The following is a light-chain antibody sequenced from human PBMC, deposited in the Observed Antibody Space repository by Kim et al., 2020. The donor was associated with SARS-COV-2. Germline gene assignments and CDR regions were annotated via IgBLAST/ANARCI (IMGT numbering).Light chain of an antibody. Sequence: SVSPGQTASITCSGDKLGDKYACWYQQKPGQSPVVVIYQDSKRTSGIPERFSGSNSGNTATLTISGTQAMDEADYYCQAWDSSTAVFGTGTKVTVL. CDR2: QDS. CDR3: QAWDSSTAV. J-gene: IGLJ1*01. V-gene: IGLV3-1*01. CDR1: KLGDKY.